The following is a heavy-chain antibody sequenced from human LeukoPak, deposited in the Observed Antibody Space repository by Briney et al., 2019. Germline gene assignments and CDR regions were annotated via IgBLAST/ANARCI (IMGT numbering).Heavy chain of an antibody. V-gene: IGHV3-21*01. J-gene: IGHJ4*02. CDR1: GFTFSSYS. CDR2: ISSSSSYI. CDR3: ARDRSSEQPVAFDY. Sequence: GGSLRLSCAASGFTFSSYSMNWVRQAPGKGLEWVSSISSSSSYIYYADSVKGRFTISRDNAKNSLYLQMNSLRAEDTAVYYCARDRSSEQPVAFDYWGQGTLVTVSS. D-gene: IGHD6-6*01.